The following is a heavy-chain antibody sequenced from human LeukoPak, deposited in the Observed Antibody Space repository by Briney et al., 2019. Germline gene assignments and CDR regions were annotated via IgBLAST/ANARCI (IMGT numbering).Heavy chain of an antibody. D-gene: IGHD5-18*01. V-gene: IGHV5-51*01. CDR3: AKSGCSWSFDY. Sequence: GESLKISCKGSGYSFTSYWIAWVRQMPGKGLEWMGIIYPGDSDTIYSPSFQGQVTISAVKSISTAFLQWSSLKASDTAMYYCAKSGCSWSFDYWGRGTLVTVSS. CDR2: IYPGDSDT. CDR1: GYSFTSYW. J-gene: IGHJ4*02.